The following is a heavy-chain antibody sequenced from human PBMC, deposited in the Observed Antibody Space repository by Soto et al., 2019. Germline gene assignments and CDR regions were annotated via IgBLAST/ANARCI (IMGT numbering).Heavy chain of an antibody. Sequence: GGSLRLSCAASGFTFSSYWMSWVRQAPGKGLEWVANIKQDGSEKYYVDSVKGRFTISRDNAKNSLYLQMNSLRAEDTAVYYCARDADYGNYYYYMDVWGKGTTVTVSS. V-gene: IGHV3-7*01. CDR3: ARDADYGNYYYYMDV. J-gene: IGHJ6*03. CDR2: IKQDGSEK. D-gene: IGHD3-10*01. CDR1: GFTFSSYW.